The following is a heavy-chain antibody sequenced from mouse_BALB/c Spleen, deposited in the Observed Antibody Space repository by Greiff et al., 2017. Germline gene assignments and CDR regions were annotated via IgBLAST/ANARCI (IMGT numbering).Heavy chain of an antibody. CDR1: GYTFTSYW. CDR3: ARRGYGNYGDY. Sequence: QVQLQQPGAELVKPGASVKLSCKASGYTFTSYWMHWVKRRPGQGLEWIGEINPSNGRTNYNEKFKSKATLTVDKSSSTAYMQLSSLTSEDSAVYYCARRGYGNYGDYWGQGTTLTVSS. CDR2: INPSNGRT. V-gene: IGHV1S81*02. J-gene: IGHJ2*01. D-gene: IGHD2-1*01.